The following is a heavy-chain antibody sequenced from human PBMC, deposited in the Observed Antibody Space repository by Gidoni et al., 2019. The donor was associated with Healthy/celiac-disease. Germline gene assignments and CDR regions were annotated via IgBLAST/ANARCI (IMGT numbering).Heavy chain of an antibody. V-gene: IGHV4-39*01. Sequence: QLQLQESGPGLVKPSETLSLTCTVSGGSISCSSYYWGWIRQPPGKGLEWIGSIYYSGSTYYNPSLKSRVTISVDTSKNQFSLKLSSVTAADTAVYYCARHPWGYCSGGSCYSGFDYWGQGTLVTVSS. CDR2: IYYSGST. CDR1: GGSISCSSYY. J-gene: IGHJ4*02. D-gene: IGHD2-15*01. CDR3: ARHPWGYCSGGSCYSGFDY.